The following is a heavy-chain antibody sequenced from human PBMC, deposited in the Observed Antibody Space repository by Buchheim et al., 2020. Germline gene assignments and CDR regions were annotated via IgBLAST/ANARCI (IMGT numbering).Heavy chain of an antibody. V-gene: IGHV4-59*01. Sequence: QVQLQESGPGLVKPSETLSLTCTVSGGSISSYYWSWIRQPPGKGLEWIGYIYYSGSTNYNPSLKRRVTISVDTSKNQFSLKLSSVTAADTAVYYCARVSGDYVFWFDPWGQGTL. D-gene: IGHD4-17*01. CDR1: GGSISSYY. CDR2: IYYSGST. CDR3: ARVSGDYVFWFDP. J-gene: IGHJ5*02.